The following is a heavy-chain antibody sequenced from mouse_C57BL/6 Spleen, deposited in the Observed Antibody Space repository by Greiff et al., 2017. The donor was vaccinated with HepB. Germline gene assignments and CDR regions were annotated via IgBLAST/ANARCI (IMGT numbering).Heavy chain of an antibody. Sequence: QVQLQQPGAELVKPGASVKMSCKASGYTFTSYWITWVKQRPGQGLEWIGDIYPGSGSTNYNEKFKSKATLTVDTSSSTAYMQLSSLTAEDSAVYYCSREARTGTGFDYWGQGTTLTVSS. D-gene: IGHD4-1*01. CDR3: SREARTGTGFDY. J-gene: IGHJ2*01. CDR1: GYTFTSYW. V-gene: IGHV1-55*01. CDR2: IYPGSGST.